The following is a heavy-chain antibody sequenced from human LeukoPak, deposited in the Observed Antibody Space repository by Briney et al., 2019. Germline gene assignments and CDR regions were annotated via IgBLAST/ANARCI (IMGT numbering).Heavy chain of an antibody. Sequence: SETLSLTCTVSGGSISSYYWSWIRQPPGKGLEWIGYIYYSGSTNYNPSLKSRVTISVDTSKNQFSLKLSSVTAADTAVYYCARVYDSSGYYHDAFDIWGQGTMVTVSS. D-gene: IGHD3-22*01. CDR1: GGSISSYY. V-gene: IGHV4-59*01. CDR3: ARVYDSSGYYHDAFDI. CDR2: IYYSGST. J-gene: IGHJ3*02.